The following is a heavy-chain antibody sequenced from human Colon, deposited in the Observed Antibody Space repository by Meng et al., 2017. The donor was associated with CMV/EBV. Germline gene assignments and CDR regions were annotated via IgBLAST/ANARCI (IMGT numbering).Heavy chain of an antibody. Sequence: GGSLRLSCAASGFTFDDYAMHWVRQAPGKGLEWVSGISWNSGSIGYADSVKGRFTISRDNAKNSLYLQMNSLRAEDTALYYCAKDIALARKGNYYYYGMDVWGQGTTVTVSS. CDR1: GFTFDDYA. J-gene: IGHJ6*02. CDR2: ISWNSGSI. V-gene: IGHV3-9*01. CDR3: AKDIALARKGNYYYYGMDV. D-gene: IGHD6-19*01.